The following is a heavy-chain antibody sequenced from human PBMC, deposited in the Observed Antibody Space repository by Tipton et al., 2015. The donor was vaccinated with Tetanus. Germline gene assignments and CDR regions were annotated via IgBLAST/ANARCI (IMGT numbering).Heavy chain of an antibody. CDR3: AREGAPRCFDI. Sequence: TLSLTCSVSGDSISSGGHYWGWIRQHPGKGLEWIGNIHYSGSTFYNPSLKSRVTISVDTSKNQFSLKLNSVTAADTAVYYCAREGAPRCFDIWGQGTMVTVSS. J-gene: IGHJ3*02. CDR2: IHYSGST. D-gene: IGHD4-17*01. V-gene: IGHV4-31*03. CDR1: GDSISSGGHY.